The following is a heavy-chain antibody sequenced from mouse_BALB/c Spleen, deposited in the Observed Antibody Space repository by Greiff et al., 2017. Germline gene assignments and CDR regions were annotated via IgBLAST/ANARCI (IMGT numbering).Heavy chain of an antibody. V-gene: IGHV1-15*01. CDR1: GYTFTDYE. CDR3: TRGSAMDY. Sequence: VQVVESGAELVRPGASVTLSCKASGYTFTDYEMHWVKQTPVHGLEWIGAIDPETGGTAYNQKFKGKATLTADKSSSTAYMELRSLTSEDSAVYYCTRGSAMDYWGQGTSVTVSS. J-gene: IGHJ4*01. CDR2: IDPETGGT.